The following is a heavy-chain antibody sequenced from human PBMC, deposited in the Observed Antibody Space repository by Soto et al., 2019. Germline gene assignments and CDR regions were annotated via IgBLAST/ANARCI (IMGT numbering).Heavy chain of an antibody. Sequence: QVQLQESGPGLVKPSQTLSLTCTVSGGSISSGGYYWSWIRQHPGKGLEWIGYIYYSGSTYYNPSLKSRVTISVDTSKNQFSLKLSSGTAADTAVYYCASRYCSGGSCYRFDYWGQGTLVTVSS. CDR1: GGSISSGGYY. J-gene: IGHJ4*02. V-gene: IGHV4-31*03. D-gene: IGHD2-15*01. CDR3: ASRYCSGGSCYRFDY. CDR2: IYYSGST.